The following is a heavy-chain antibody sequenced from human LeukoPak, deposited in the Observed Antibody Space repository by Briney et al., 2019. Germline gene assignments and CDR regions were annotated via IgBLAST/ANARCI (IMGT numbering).Heavy chain of an antibody. Sequence: SETLSLTCSVSGGSVTSGSYYWSWIRQPPGKELEWIGYISYRGSTNYNPSLKSRVTISVDTSKNQFSLKLSSVTAADTAVYYCARGVSYYDSSGYYNEYFQHWGQGTLVTVSS. CDR3: ARGVSYYDSSGYYNEYFQH. CDR1: GGSVTSGSYY. V-gene: IGHV4-61*01. J-gene: IGHJ1*01. CDR2: ISYRGST. D-gene: IGHD3-22*01.